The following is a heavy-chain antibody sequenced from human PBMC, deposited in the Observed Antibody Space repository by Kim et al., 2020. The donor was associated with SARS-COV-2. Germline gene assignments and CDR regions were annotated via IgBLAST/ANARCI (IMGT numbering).Heavy chain of an antibody. CDR2: ST. V-gene: IGHV3-23*05. Sequence: STYYADSVRGRFTVSRDSSKNTLYLQMKSLSADDTAIYYCVKGAILDYWGQGTLVTVSS. CDR3: VKGAILDY. J-gene: IGHJ4*02.